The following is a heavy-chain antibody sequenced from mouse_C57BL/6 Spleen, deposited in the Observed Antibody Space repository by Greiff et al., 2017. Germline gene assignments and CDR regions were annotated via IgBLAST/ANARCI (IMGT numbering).Heavy chain of an antibody. J-gene: IGHJ2*01. CDR1: GYTFTSYW. Sequence: QVQLQQPGAELVRPGSSVKLSCKASGYTFTSYWMDWVKQRPGQGLEWIGNIYPSDSETHYNQKFKDKATLTVDKSSSTAYMQLSSLTSEDSAVYYCARDGYYVGGNYFDYWGQGTTLTVSS. V-gene: IGHV1-61*01. D-gene: IGHD2-3*01. CDR3: ARDGYYVGGNYFDY. CDR2: IYPSDSET.